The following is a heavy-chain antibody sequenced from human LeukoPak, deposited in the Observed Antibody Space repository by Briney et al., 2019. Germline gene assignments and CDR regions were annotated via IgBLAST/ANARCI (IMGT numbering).Heavy chain of an antibody. CDR3: ARSAPTLTYDILTGYLGY. CDR2: INPNSGAT. CDR1: GYTFNTYG. D-gene: IGHD3-9*01. J-gene: IGHJ4*02. Sequence: ASVKVSCKASGYTFNTYGITWVRQAPGQGLEWMGWINPNSGATNYAQKFQGRVTMTRDTSISTAYMELSSLRSDDTAVYYCARSAPTLTYDILTGYLGYWGQGTLVTVSS. V-gene: IGHV1-2*02.